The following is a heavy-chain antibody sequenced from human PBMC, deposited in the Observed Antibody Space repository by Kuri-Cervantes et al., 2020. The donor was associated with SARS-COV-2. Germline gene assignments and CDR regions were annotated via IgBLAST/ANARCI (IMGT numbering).Heavy chain of an antibody. V-gene: IGHV4-31*03. CDR2: IYYNGVT. Sequence: SETLSLTCSVSGGSIRSGAYYCRWIRHRPGKGLEWIGNIYYNGVTYYNPSLKSRVTISVDTSKNQFSLKLSSMTAADTAVYYCATDKPSYGGNGYLQLWGQGTLVTVSS. J-gene: IGHJ1*01. D-gene: IGHD4-23*01. CDR3: ATDKPSYGGNGYLQL. CDR1: GGSIRSGAYY.